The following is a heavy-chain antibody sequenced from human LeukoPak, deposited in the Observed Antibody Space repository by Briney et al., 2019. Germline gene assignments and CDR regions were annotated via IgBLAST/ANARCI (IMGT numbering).Heavy chain of an antibody. CDR1: GFTFSNFG. D-gene: IGHD2-21*01. V-gene: IGHV3-21*01. Sequence: GGSLRLSCTASGFTFSNFGVNWVRQAPGKGLEWVSCMDRHTDIYYANSVRGRFTISRDNAKNSVFLQMDRLTVEDTAVYYCVGDPTTDRYQYFEYWGQGALVTVSS. CDR2: MDRHTDI. CDR3: VGDPTTDRYQYFEY. J-gene: IGHJ4*02.